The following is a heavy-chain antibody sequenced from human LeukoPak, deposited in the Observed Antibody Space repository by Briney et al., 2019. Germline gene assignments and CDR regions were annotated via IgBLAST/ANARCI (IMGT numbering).Heavy chain of an antibody. V-gene: IGHV3-74*03. Sequence: GGSLRLSCAASGVTFSSQWMHWVRQAPGKGLVWVSGINSDGSNIKYADSVKGRFTISRDNANNILYLQMNSLRAEDTAVYYCARGFVAHWFDPWGQGTLVTVSS. J-gene: IGHJ5*02. CDR2: INSDGSNI. CDR1: GVTFSSQW. CDR3: ARGFVAHWFDP. D-gene: IGHD3-3*01.